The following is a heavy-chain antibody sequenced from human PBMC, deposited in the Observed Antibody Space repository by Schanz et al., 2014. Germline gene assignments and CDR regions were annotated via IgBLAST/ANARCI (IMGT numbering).Heavy chain of an antibody. Sequence: QVQLQQWGAGLLKPSETLSLTCAVYGGSLSGYFWSWIRQPPGKGLEWIGDIGHSGNTKDNPSLKSRVTRSEETSKNQFSLNLSSVTAADTAVYYCARGRQQLGSFDYWGQGTLVTVSS. CDR1: GGSLSGYF. CDR2: IGHSGNT. CDR3: ARGRQQLGSFDY. J-gene: IGHJ4*02. D-gene: IGHD6-13*01. V-gene: IGHV4-34*01.